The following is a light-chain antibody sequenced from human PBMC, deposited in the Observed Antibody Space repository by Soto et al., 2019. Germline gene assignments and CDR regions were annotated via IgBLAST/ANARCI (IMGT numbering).Light chain of an antibody. Sequence: DIVMTQSPLSLPVTPGEPASISCRSSQSLLHSNGYNYLDWYLQKPGQSPQLLIYLGSNRASGVPDRFSGSGSGTDFTLKISRVEAEDVGVYYCMQGTHWPPKTFGQGTKVDIK. CDR3: MQGTHWPPKT. CDR2: LGS. CDR1: QSLLHSNGYNY. J-gene: IGKJ1*01. V-gene: IGKV2-28*01.